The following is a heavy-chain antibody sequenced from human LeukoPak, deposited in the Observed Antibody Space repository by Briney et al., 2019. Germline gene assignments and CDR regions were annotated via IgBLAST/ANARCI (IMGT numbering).Heavy chain of an antibody. V-gene: IGHV3-74*01. CDR3: ARAYPVDIVVVPAAPDY. Sequence: PGGSLRLSCAASGFTFSTYWMHWVRQAPGKGLVWVSRINTDGSSTSYADSVKGRFTISRDNAKNMLYLQMNSLRAEDTAVYYCARAYPVDIVVVPAAPDYWGQGTLVTVSS. CDR1: GFTFSTYW. J-gene: IGHJ4*02. D-gene: IGHD2-2*01. CDR2: INTDGSST.